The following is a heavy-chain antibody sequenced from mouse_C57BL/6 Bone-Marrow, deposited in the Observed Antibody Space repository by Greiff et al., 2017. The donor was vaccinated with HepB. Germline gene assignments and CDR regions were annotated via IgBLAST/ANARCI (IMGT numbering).Heavy chain of an antibody. CDR2: IYPGDGDT. Sequence: VKLQESGPELVKPGASVKISCKASGYAFSSSWMNWVKQRPGKGLEWIGRIYPGDGDTNYNGKFKGKATLTADKSSSTAYMQLSSLTSEDSAVYFCAVYGNYDYWGQGTTLTVSS. J-gene: IGHJ2*01. V-gene: IGHV1-82*01. CDR3: AVYGNYDY. CDR1: GYAFSSSW. D-gene: IGHD2-1*01.